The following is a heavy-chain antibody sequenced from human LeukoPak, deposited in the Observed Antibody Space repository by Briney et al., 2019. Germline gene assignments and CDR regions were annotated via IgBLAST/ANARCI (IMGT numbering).Heavy chain of an antibody. J-gene: IGHJ4*02. CDR1: GGSISSSSYY. CDR3: ARWALRYFDWAY. Sequence: ASETLSLTCTVSGGSISSSSYYWGWIRQPPGKGLEWIGSIYYSGSTYYNPSLKSRVTISVDTSKNQFSLKLSSVTAADTAVYYCARWALRYFDWAYWGQGTLVTVSS. CDR2: IYYSGST. D-gene: IGHD3-9*01. V-gene: IGHV4-39*01.